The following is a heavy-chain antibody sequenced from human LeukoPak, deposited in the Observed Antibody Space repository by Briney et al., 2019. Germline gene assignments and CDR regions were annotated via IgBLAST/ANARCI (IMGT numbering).Heavy chain of an antibody. J-gene: IGHJ4*02. CDR2: IYSTGST. D-gene: IGHD5-18*01. CDR3: ARENIQLWSNFDY. V-gene: IGHV4-4*07. Sequence: SETLSLTCTVSGGSINFYYWNWIRQPAGKGLEWIGRIYSTGSTNYSPSLKSRVTTSVDKSKNQFSLNLSSVTAADTAVYYCARENIQLWSNFDYWGQGTLVTVSS. CDR1: GGSINFYY.